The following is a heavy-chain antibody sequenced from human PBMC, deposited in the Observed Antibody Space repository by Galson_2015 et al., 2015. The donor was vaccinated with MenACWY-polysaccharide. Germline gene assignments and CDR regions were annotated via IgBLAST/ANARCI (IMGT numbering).Heavy chain of an antibody. CDR3: ARGSSDSSRIF. V-gene: IGHV1-46*01. CDR2: IIPRGGST. D-gene: IGHD6-13*01. J-gene: IGHJ4*02. Sequence: SCKASGYTFTNYYMHWVRQAPGQGLEWMGIIIPRGGSTTYAQEFQGRVTMTRDTSTRTVYMELSSLRSEDTAMYFCARGSSDSSRIFWGQGTLITVSS. CDR1: GYTFTNYY.